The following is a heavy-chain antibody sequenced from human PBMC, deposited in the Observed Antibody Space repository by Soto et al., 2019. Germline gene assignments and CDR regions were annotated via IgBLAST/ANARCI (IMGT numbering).Heavy chain of an antibody. CDR1: GGSFSGYY. D-gene: IGHD3-22*01. J-gene: IGHJ5*02. CDR2: INHSGST. Sequence: QVQLQQWGAGLLKPSETLSLTCAVYGGSFSGYYWSWIRQPPGKGLEWIGEINHSGSTNYNPSLKSRVTISVDTSKNQFSLKLSSVTAADTAVYYCARGYYYDSSGYAGGGWFDPWGQGTLVTVSS. V-gene: IGHV4-34*01. CDR3: ARGYYYDSSGYAGGGWFDP.